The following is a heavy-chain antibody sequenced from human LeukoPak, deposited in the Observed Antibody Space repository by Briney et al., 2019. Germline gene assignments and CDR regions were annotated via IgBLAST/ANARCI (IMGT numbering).Heavy chain of an antibody. D-gene: IGHD3-3*01. J-gene: IGHJ6*02. CDR1: GFTFSTYA. CDR2: ITGGGAAT. CDR3: AKLPHYDFWSGDPSYGMDV. Sequence: GGSLRLSCAASGFTFSTYAMSWVRQAPGKGLEWVSAITGGGAATSYADSVKGRFTISRVNSKNTVYLQMNGLRAEDTAVYYCAKLPHYDFWSGDPSYGMDVWGQGTTVTVSS. V-gene: IGHV3-23*01.